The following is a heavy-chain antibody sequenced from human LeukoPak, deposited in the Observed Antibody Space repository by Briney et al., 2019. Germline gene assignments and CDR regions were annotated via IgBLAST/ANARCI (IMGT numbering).Heavy chain of an antibody. D-gene: IGHD1-26*01. CDR1: GFSFSSSG. CDR3: AKESGTYYDY. Sequence: GGSLRLSCAASGFSFSSSGMHWVRQGPGKGLKRVAFIRYDGSNKYYADSVQGRFTISRDNSKNTLYLQMNSLRSDDTAVYYCAKESGTYYDYWGQGTLVTVSS. CDR2: IRYDGSNK. J-gene: IGHJ4*02. V-gene: IGHV3-30*02.